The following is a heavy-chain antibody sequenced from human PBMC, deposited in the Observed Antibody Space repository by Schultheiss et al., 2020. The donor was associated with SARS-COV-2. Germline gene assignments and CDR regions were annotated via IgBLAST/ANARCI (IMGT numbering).Heavy chain of an antibody. Sequence: GSLRLSCTVSGGSISSYYWSWIRQPPGKGLEWIGYIYYSGSTYYNPSLKSRVTISVDTSKNQFSLKLSSVTAADTAVYYCAGLLPGDYWGQGTLVTVSS. CDR1: GGSISSYY. V-gene: IGHV4-59*04. D-gene: IGHD3-22*01. J-gene: IGHJ4*02. CDR2: IYYSGST. CDR3: AGLLPGDY.